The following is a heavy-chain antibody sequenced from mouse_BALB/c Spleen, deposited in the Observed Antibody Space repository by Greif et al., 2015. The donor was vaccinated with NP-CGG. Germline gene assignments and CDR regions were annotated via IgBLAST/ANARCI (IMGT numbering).Heavy chain of an antibody. CDR2: IWSGGST. V-gene: IGHV2-2*02. D-gene: IGHD2-4*01. CDR1: GFSLTSYG. J-gene: IGHJ2*01. CDR3: ARNGDYDRYFDY. Sequence: QVQLQQSGPGLVQPSQSLSITCTVSGFSLTSYGVHWVRQSPGKGLEWLGVIWSGGSTDYNAAFISRLSISKDNSKSQVFFKMNSLQAKDTAIYYCARNGDYDRYFDYWGQGTTLTVSS.